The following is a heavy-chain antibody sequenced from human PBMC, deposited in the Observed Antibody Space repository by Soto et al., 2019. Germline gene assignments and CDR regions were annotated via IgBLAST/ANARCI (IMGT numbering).Heavy chain of an antibody. CDR3: ARALIAVAGSSYYFDY. Sequence: GGSLRLSCAASGFTFSSYAMHWVRQAPGKGLEWVAVISYDGSNKYYADSVKGRFTISRDNSKNTLYLQMNSLRAEDTAVYYCARALIAVAGSSYYFDYWGQGTLVTVSS. V-gene: IGHV3-30-3*01. J-gene: IGHJ4*02. CDR1: GFTFSSYA. D-gene: IGHD6-19*01. CDR2: ISYDGSNK.